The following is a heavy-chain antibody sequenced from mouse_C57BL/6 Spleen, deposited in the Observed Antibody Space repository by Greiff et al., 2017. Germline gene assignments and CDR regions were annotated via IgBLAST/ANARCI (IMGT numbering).Heavy chain of an antibody. CDR2: IDPSDSYT. Sequence: QVQLQQPGAELVMPGASVKLSCKASGYTFTSYWMHWVKQRPGQGLEWIGEIDPSDSYTNYNQKFKGKSTLTLDKSSRTAYMQLSSLTSEDSAVYYCASGRAPIYPKGLLAYWGQGTLVTVSA. CDR1: GYTFTSYW. D-gene: IGHD3-1*01. V-gene: IGHV1-69*01. CDR3: ASGRAPIYPKGLLAY. J-gene: IGHJ3*01.